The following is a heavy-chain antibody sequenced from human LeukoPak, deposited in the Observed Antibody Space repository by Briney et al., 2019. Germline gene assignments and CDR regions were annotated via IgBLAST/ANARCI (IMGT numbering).Heavy chain of an antibody. Sequence: SETLSLTCTVSGGSISSSSSYWGWIRQPPGKGLECIGIIYYSGSTYYNPSLKSRVTISVDTSKNQFSLKLNSVTAADTAVYYRARQVRDSSGYYKASYFDYWGQGTLVTVSS. V-gene: IGHV4-39*01. J-gene: IGHJ4*02. CDR2: IYYSGST. CDR1: GGSISSSSSY. D-gene: IGHD3-22*01. CDR3: ARQVRDSSGYYKASYFDY.